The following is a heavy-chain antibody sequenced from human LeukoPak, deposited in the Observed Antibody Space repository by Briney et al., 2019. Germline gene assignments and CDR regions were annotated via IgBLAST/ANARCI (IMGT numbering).Heavy chain of an antibody. CDR1: GGSISSYY. V-gene: IGHV3-48*01. Sequence: ETLSLTCTVSGGSISSYYWSWIRQPPGKGLEWVSYINGGSSPIYYADSVRGRFTISRDNAKNSLYLQMNSLRAEDTAVYYCVRDNPRCCGVVPANIDDYWGQGTLVTVSS. CDR3: VRDNPRCCGVVPANIDDY. CDR2: INGGSSPI. J-gene: IGHJ4*02. D-gene: IGHD2-15*01.